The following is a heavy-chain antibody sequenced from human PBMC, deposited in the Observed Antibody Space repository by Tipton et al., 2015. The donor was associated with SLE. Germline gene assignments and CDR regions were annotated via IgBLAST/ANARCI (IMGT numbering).Heavy chain of an antibody. Sequence: QLVQSGAEVKKPGASVKVSCKASGYIFSDYYMHWVRQAPGQGLEWMGRINPDSGDTNYVQNFQGRVTMTRDTSINTAYMELSRLRSDDTAVYYCARVASSWSDAFDLWGQGTMVTVSS. V-gene: IGHV1-2*06. D-gene: IGHD2-2*01. CDR2: INPDSGDT. J-gene: IGHJ3*01. CDR1: GYIFSDYY. CDR3: ARVASSWSDAFDL.